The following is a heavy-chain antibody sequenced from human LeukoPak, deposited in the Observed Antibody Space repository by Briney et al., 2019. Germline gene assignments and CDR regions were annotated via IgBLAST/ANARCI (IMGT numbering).Heavy chain of an antibody. CDR3: AGDKPLLGY. CDR2: ISYDGSNK. CDR1: GFTFSSYA. V-gene: IGHV3-30-3*01. J-gene: IGHJ4*02. Sequence: PGGSLRLSCAASGFTFSSYAMHWVRQAPGKGLEWVAVISYDGSNKYYADSVKGRFTISRDNSKNTLYLQMNSLRAEDTAVYYCAGDKPLLGYWGQGTLVTVSS. D-gene: IGHD2/OR15-2a*01.